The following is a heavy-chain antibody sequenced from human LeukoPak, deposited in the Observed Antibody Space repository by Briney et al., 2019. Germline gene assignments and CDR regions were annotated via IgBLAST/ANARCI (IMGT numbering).Heavy chain of an antibody. J-gene: IGHJ5*02. CDR1: GFTFSSYA. CDR3: ARWTEGGP. CDR2: ISGSGGGT. Sequence: GGSLRLSCAASGFTFSSYAMSWVRQAPGKGLERVSGISGSGGGTYYADSVKGRFTISRDNSKNTLYLQVNTLRAEDTAIYYCARWTEGGPWGQGTLVTVSS. D-gene: IGHD2-15*01. V-gene: IGHV3-23*01.